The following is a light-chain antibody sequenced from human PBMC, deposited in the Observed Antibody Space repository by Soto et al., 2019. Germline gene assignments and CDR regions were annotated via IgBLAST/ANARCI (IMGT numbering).Light chain of an antibody. J-gene: IGLJ1*01. V-gene: IGLV1-47*01. Sequence: SVVSHPGKACGSRGQRVNISCSGSSSNIGSNYVYWYQQLPGTAPKLLIYRNNQRPSGVPDRFSGSKSGTSASLAISGLRSEDEADYYCAAWDDSLSGYVFGTGTKVTVL. CDR3: AAWDDSLSGYV. CDR1: SSNIGSNY. CDR2: RNN.